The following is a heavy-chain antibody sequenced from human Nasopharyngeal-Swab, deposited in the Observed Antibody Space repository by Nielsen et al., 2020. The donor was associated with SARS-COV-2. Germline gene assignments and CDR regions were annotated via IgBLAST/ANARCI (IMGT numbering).Heavy chain of an antibody. CDR2: ISHDGSNK. CDR3: ARDQEQQLAYNWFDP. D-gene: IGHD6-13*01. CDR1: GFTLSSYC. Sequence: GGSLRLSCAASGFTLSSYCMHRVRHAPGKGLEWVAVISHDGSNKYYAESMKGRFTISRDNSKNTLYLQMNSLRAEDTAVYYCARDQEQQLAYNWFDPWGRGTLVNVSS. J-gene: IGHJ5*02. V-gene: IGHV3-30*03.